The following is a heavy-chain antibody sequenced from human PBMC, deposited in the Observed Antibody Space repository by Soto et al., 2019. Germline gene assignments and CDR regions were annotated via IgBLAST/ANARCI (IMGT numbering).Heavy chain of an antibody. CDR1: GASINNYY. V-gene: IGHV4-4*07. CDR3: ARDGGDWVAGAYQYYGMDV. J-gene: IGHJ6*02. CDR2: IYPSGST. Sequence: QVQLQESGPGLVKSSETLSLTCTVSGASINNYYWSWIRQPAGKGLEWIGHIYPSGSTNYNPSLKSRVTMSVDTSKKQFSLKLRSVTAADTAVYYCARDGGDWVAGAYQYYGMDVWGQGTTVTVSS. D-gene: IGHD3-16*01.